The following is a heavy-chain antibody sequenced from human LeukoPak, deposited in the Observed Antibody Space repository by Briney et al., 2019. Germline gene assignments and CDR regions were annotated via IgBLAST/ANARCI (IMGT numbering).Heavy chain of an antibody. D-gene: IGHD3-3*01. Sequence: PSETLSLTCTVSGGSISSYYWSWIRQPAGKGLEWIGRIFTSGSTNYNPSLKSRVTMSVDTSKNPLSLKLSSVTAADTAVYHCARVHDFWSGFNWFDPWGQGTLVTVSS. V-gene: IGHV4-4*07. J-gene: IGHJ5*02. CDR1: GGSISSYY. CDR3: ARVHDFWSGFNWFDP. CDR2: IFTSGST.